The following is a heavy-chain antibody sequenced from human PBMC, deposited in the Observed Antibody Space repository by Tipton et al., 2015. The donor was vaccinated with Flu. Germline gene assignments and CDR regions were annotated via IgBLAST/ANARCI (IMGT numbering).Heavy chain of an antibody. Sequence: TLSLTCTVSGYSIRSYYWSWIRQPPGRGLEWIGYSYHSGSTNYNPSLGSRVTMSVDTSKNQFSLNLSSVTTADTAVYYCARAWGVAAYYFDSWGQGTLVTVSS. V-gene: IGHV4-59*01. J-gene: IGHJ4*02. CDR1: GYSIRSYY. D-gene: IGHD3-16*01. CDR3: ARAWGVAAYYFDS. CDR2: SYHSGST.